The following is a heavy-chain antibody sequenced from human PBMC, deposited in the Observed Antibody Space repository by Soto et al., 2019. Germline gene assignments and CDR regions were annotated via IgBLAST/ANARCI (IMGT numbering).Heavy chain of an antibody. CDR1: GASIAGSSY. D-gene: IGHD2-8*02. J-gene: IGHJ4*02. CDR2: FSLSGTT. CDR3: ARGMTPPGAPAWYYFDS. Sequence: QVQLQETGPGLMKPSETLSLTCSVAGASIAGSSYWRWIRQPGGKGLARFGRFSLSGTTYYSPSLRSRVTMSADVSKNQFSLRLTSVTAADTALYYCARGMTPPGAPAWYYFDSWGQGTLVTVSS. V-gene: IGHV4-4*07.